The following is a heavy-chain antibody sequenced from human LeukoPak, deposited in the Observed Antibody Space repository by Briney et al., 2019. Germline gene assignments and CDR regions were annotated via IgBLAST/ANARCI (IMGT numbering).Heavy chain of an antibody. Sequence: PGGSLRLSCAASGFTFSSYGIHWVRLAPGKGLEWVAVISDDGTRKYYADSVQGRFTISRGNSKNTLYLQMNSLRAEDMAVYYCAREFSGYAFDIWGQGTMVTVSS. D-gene: IGHD5-12*01. V-gene: IGHV3-30*03. CDR2: ISDDGTRK. CDR3: AREFSGYAFDI. J-gene: IGHJ3*02. CDR1: GFTFSSYG.